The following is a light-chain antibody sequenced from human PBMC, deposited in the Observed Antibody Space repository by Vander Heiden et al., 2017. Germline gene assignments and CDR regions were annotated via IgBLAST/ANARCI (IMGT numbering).Light chain of an antibody. CDR2: GNS. CDR3: QSYDSSLNGWV. J-gene: IGLJ3*02. Sequence: QSMLTQPPSVSGAPGQRVTISCTGSSSYIGAGYDVHWYHQLPGTAPKLLIYGNSNRPSGVPDRFSGSRSGTSASLAIIGLQAEDEADYYCQSYDSSLNGWVFGGGTKLTVL. CDR1: SSYIGAGYD. V-gene: IGLV1-40*01.